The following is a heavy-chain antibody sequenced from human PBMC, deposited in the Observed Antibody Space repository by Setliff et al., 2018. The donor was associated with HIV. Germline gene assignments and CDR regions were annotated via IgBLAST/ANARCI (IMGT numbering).Heavy chain of an antibody. CDR1: GGSISTYH. J-gene: IGHJ4*02. CDR2: IYKSGST. D-gene: IGHD5-18*01. Sequence: PSETLSLTCSVSGGSISTYHWSWIRQPPGKGLEWIGYIYKSGSTNYSPSLKGRVTISPGTSKNQFSLKLTSVTAADTAVYYCARLSDTAMASFDSWGQGILVTVSS. V-gene: IGHV4-59*08. CDR3: ARLSDTAMASFDS.